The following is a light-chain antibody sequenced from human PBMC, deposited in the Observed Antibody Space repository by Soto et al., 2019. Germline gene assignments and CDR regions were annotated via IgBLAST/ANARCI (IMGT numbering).Light chain of an antibody. J-gene: IGLJ1*01. CDR3: GTWDTSLNVLYV. Sequence: QSVLTQPPSVSAAPGQNVTISCSGTSSTIGTNSVSWYRHVPGTAPKLLIYDNTKRPSGIPDRFSGFESATSVTLAITGLQTGDEADYYCGTWDTSLNVLYVFGSGTKVTVL. V-gene: IGLV1-51*01. CDR1: SSTIGTNS. CDR2: DNT.